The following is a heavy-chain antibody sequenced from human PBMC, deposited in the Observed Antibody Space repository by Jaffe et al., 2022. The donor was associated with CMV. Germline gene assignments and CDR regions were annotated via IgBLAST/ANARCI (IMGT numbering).Heavy chain of an antibody. Sequence: QVQLQESGPGLVKPSETLSLTCSVSGGSFTTWYWSWIRQPPGKGLEWIGYVHSSGSTDYNPSLKSRVIISLDTSKSQFSLRLYSTTAADTAVYFCARDRGWAAEWGQGVLVTVSS. V-gene: IGHV4-59*01. CDR1: GGSFTTWY. J-gene: IGHJ4*02. CDR2: VHSSGST. D-gene: IGHD3-22*01. CDR3: ARDRGWAAE.